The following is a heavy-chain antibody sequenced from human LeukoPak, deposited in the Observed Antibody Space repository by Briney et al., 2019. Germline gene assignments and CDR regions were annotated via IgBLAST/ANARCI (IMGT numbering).Heavy chain of an antibody. CDR2: ISGSGGST. V-gene: IGHV3-23*01. CDR1: GFTFSSYA. D-gene: IGHD2-2*01. Sequence: GGSLRLSCAASGFTFSSYAMSWVRQAPGKGLEWVSAISGSGGSTYYADSVKGRFTISRDNSKNTPYLQMNSLRAEDTAVYYCAGIVVVPAASFDYWGQGTLVTVSS. J-gene: IGHJ4*02. CDR3: AGIVVVPAASFDY.